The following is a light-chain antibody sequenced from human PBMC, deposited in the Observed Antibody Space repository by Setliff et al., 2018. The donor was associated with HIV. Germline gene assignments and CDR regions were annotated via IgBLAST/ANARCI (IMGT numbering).Light chain of an antibody. J-gene: IGLJ1*01. V-gene: IGLV2-14*03. CDR2: DVT. CDR3: SSYTTSSTYV. CDR1: SSDIGSYNF. Sequence: QSALTQPASVPGSPGQSITISCTGTSSDIGSYNFVSWYQQHPGKAPKLMIFDVTRRPSGVSDRFSGSKSGHTASLTISGLQAEDEADYYCSSYTTSSTYVFGTGTKVTVL.